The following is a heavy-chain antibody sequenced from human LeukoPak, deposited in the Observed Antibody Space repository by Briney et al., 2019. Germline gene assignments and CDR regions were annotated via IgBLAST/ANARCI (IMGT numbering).Heavy chain of an antibody. CDR1: GYSFTSYW. CDR3: ARQSAVVAENWFDP. D-gene: IGHD2-15*01. Sequence: GESLKISCKGSGYSFTSYWIDWVRQMPGKGLEWMGIIYPGDSDTRYSPSFQGQVTISADKSISTAYLQWSSLKASGTAMYYCARQSAVVAENWFDPWGQGTLVTVSS. CDR2: IYPGDSDT. J-gene: IGHJ5*02. V-gene: IGHV5-51*01.